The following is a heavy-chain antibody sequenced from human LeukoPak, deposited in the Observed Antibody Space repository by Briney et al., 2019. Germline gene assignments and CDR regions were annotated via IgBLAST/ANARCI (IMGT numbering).Heavy chain of an antibody. J-gene: IGHJ4*02. CDR3: ARESIAAAGHPNFDY. CDR1: GGSISSYY. Sequence: ETLSLTCTVSGGSISSYYWSWIRQPPGKGLEWVSSISSSSSTIYYTDSVKGRFTISRDNAENSLYLQMNSLRDEDTAVYYCARESIAAAGHPNFDYWGQGTLVTVSS. CDR2: ISSSSSTI. V-gene: IGHV3-48*02. D-gene: IGHD6-13*01.